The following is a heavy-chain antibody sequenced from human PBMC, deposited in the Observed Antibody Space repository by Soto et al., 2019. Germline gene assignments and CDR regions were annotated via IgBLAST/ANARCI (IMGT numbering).Heavy chain of an antibody. V-gene: IGHV4-30-4*01. CDR1: GGSISSGYYY. CDR2: IYYSGNT. D-gene: IGHD2-15*01. Sequence: SETLSLTCSVSGGSISSGYYYWSWIRQPPGKGLEWIGNIYYSGNTYYNPSLKSRLIISIDTSKNQFSLKVGSVTAADTAVYYCARVVRCTRSGCYYLAMDVWGQGTTVTVSS. CDR3: ARVVRCTRSGCYYLAMDV. J-gene: IGHJ6*02.